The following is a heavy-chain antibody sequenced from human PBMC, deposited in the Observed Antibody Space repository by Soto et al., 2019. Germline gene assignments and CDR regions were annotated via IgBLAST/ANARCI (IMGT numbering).Heavy chain of an antibody. CDR3: AKALGATRRDAFDI. D-gene: IGHD1-26*01. V-gene: IGHV3-9*01. CDR2: ISWNTNNI. Sequence: EVQLVESGGGVEQPGRSLRLSCAASGFTFDDYAMHWVRQAPGKGLEWVSGISWNTNNIGYADSVKGRFTISRDNAKNSLYLQMNSLRAEDTALYYCAKALGATRRDAFDIWGQGTMVTVSS. J-gene: IGHJ3*02. CDR1: GFTFDDYA.